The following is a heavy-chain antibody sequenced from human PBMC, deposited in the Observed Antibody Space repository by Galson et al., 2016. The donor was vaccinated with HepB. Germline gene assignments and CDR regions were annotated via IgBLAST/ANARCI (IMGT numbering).Heavy chain of an antibody. CDR2: IYPGGST. V-gene: IGHV4-61*02. Sequence: TLSLTCTVSGGSISGGTYYWSWIRQPAGKGLEWIGRIYPGGSTNYNPSLKSRVTISVDTSKNQFSLNLRSVTAADTAVYYCARDFPTWTGYTDVWGKGTTVTVSS. D-gene: IGHD3/OR15-3a*01. J-gene: IGHJ6*03. CDR3: ARDFPTWTGYTDV. CDR1: GGSISGGTYY.